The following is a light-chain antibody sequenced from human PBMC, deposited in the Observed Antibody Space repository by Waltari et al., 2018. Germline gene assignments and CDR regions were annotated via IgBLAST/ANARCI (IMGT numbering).Light chain of an antibody. CDR2: EAT. V-gene: IGLV2-23*01. Sequence: QSALSQPASVSGSPGQSLTITCTGASTDLASYNLVAWYQHHPTRAPKLIIYEATKRPSGISHRFSCAKSGATASLRISGLQADDEADYYCCSYTGSSTSYGCGGGTKVTVL. CDR3: CSYTGSSTSYG. CDR1: STDLASYNL. J-gene: IGLJ1*01.